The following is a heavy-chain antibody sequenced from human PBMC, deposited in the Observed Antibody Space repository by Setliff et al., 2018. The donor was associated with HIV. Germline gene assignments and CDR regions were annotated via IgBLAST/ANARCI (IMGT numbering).Heavy chain of an antibody. CDR3: ARSIHGGGSEPFDT. Sequence: SETLSLTCSVSGASLQSYHWSWIRQPAGKGLQWIGRIYYVGWSKYNPSLEDRVTMSVDTSNNQFSLSPRSVTAADTAIYYCARSIHGGGSEPFDTWGQGILVTVSS. J-gene: IGHJ5*02. CDR1: GASLQSYH. D-gene: IGHD3-10*01. V-gene: IGHV4-4*07. CDR2: IYYVGWS.